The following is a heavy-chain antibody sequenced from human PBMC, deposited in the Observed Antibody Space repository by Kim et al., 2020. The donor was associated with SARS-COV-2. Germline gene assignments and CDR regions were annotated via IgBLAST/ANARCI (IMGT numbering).Heavy chain of an antibody. CDR2: IRSKAYGGTS. D-gene: IGHD2-15*01. J-gene: IGHJ6*02. Sequence: GGSLRLSCIASGFTFGDYAMTWVRQAPGKGLEWVGLIRSKAYGGTSEYAASVKGRFTISRDDYRSTAYLQMNSLKTEDTAVYYCARDASGDCSGGRCYPPNSYYGMDASGPGTPGTASS. CDR1: GFTFGDYA. CDR3: ARDASGDCSGGRCYPPNSYYGMDA. V-gene: IGHV3-49*04.